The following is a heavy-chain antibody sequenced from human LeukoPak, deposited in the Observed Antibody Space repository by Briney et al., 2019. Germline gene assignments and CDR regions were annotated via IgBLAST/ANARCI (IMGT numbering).Heavy chain of an antibody. CDR2: INHSGST. D-gene: IGHD2-15*01. V-gene: IGHV4-34*01. J-gene: IGHJ6*03. Sequence: SETLSLTCAVSGGSFSGYYWSWIRQPPGKGLEWIGEINHSGSTNYNPSLKSRVTISVDTSKKQFSLTLSSVTAADTAVYYCARAGGGVVDASSPYYYYYMDVWGKGTTVTVSS. CDR3: ARAGGGVVDASSPYYYYYMDV. CDR1: GGSFSGYY.